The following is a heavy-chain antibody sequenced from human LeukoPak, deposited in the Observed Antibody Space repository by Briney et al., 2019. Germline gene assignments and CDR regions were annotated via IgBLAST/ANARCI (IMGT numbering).Heavy chain of an antibody. Sequence: PSETLSLTCAVSGGSISSNYWWSWVRPPPGKGLEWIGEINHSGSTNYSPSLKSRVTLSVDTSKNQFSLRLSSVTAADTAVYYCARDRITMVRGVITLSWFDPWGQGTLVTVSS. D-gene: IGHD3-10*01. J-gene: IGHJ5*02. CDR2: INHSGST. CDR3: ARDRITMVRGVITLSWFDP. CDR1: GGSISSNYW. V-gene: IGHV4-4*02.